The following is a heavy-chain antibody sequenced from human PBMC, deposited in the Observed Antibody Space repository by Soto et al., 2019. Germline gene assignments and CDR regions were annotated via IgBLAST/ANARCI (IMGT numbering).Heavy chain of an antibody. CDR2: IYYSGSA. CDR1: GGSISTGGYY. J-gene: IGHJ4*02. V-gene: IGHV4-31*01. CDR3: ARFYYASGSLIVRAPDY. Sequence: QVQLQESGPGLVKPSQTLSLTCTVSGGSISTGGYYWSWIRQHPGKGLEWIGYIYYSGSAYYNPSLRSLLTMSVDTSKHQFSLKLNSVTAADTAVYYCARFYYASGSLIVRAPDYWGQGTLVTVSS. D-gene: IGHD3-10*01.